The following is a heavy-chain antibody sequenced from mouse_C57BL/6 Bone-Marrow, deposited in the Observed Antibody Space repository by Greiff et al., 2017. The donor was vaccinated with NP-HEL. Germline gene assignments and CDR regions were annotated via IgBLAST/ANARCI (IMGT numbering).Heavy chain of an antibody. V-gene: IGHV3-6*01. CDR1: GYSITSGYY. J-gene: IGHJ2*01. CDR3: ARLGLDY. D-gene: IGHD4-1*01. Sequence: EVQLQESGPGLVKPSQSLSLSCSVTGYSITSGYYWNWIRTFPGNKLEWMGYISYDGSNKYNPSLKNRISITRATSKNQFFLKLKSVATEDTATYYCARLGLDYWGQGTTLTVSS. CDR2: ISYDGSN.